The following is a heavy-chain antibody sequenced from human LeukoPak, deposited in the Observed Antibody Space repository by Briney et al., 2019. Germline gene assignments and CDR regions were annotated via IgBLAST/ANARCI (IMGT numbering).Heavy chain of an antibody. CDR2: IYHSGST. J-gene: IGHJ4*02. D-gene: IGHD2-2*01. CDR1: GYSISSGYY. V-gene: IGHV4-38-2*01. Sequence: PSETLSLTCAVSGYSISSGYYWGWIRQPPGKGLEWTGSIYHSGSTYYNPSLKSRVTISVDTSKNQFSLKLSSVTAADTAVYYCARRMWDIVVVPAAPNYFDYWGQGTLVTVSS. CDR3: ARRMWDIVVVPAAPNYFDY.